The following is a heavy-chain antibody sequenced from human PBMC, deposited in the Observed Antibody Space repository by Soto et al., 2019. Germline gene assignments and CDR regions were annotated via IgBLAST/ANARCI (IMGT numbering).Heavy chain of an antibody. Sequence: ASVKVSCKASGYTFINYYIHWVRQAPGQGLEWMGIFNPTSGSTNYAQKLKSRVTLTMDTSTRTVYLELSSLIFDDTAVYYCARDLAAGDYGGQGTLVTVSS. CDR3: ARDLAAGDY. CDR2: FNPTSGST. CDR1: GYTFINYY. D-gene: IGHD6-13*01. V-gene: IGHV1-46*01. J-gene: IGHJ4*02.